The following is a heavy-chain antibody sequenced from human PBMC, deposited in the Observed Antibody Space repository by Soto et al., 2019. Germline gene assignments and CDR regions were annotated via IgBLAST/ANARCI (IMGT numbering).Heavy chain of an antibody. CDR3: ARDPPRYYDSSGTRPFDI. Sequence: PGGSLRLSCAASGFTVSSNYMSWVRQAPGKGLEWVSVIYSGGSTYYADSVKGRFTISRDNSKNTLYLQMNSLRAEDTAVYYCARDPPRYYDSSGTRPFDIWGQGTMVTVSS. CDR2: IYSGGST. CDR1: GFTVSSNY. V-gene: IGHV3-66*01. D-gene: IGHD3-22*01. J-gene: IGHJ3*02.